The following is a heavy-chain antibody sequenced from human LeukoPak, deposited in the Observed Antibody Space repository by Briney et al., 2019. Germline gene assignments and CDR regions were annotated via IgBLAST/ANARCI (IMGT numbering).Heavy chain of an antibody. V-gene: IGHV3-23*01. Sequence: PGRSLRLSCVTSGFMFSAYAMSWVRQAAGKGLECVSIISGSGERTYYTDSVRGRFTVSRDNSKNTLYLQMKSLRAEDTAVYYCVSQSYSGSDNYYFHYWGQGTLVAVSS. CDR2: ISGSGERT. CDR3: VSQSYSGSDNYYFHY. CDR1: GFMFSAYA. D-gene: IGHD1-26*01. J-gene: IGHJ4*02.